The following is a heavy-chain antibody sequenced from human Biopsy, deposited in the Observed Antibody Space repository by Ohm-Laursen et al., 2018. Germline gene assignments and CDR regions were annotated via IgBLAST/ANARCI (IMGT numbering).Heavy chain of an antibody. D-gene: IGHD2/OR15-2a*01. CDR3: ARATNSTGWPYYYFYGMDV. CDR1: GGSISSYY. Sequence: TLSLTCTVSGGSISSYYWNWIRQPPGKGLKWIGYIYYSGSTNYNPSLEGRVTISVDTSKNQFSLRLNSVTAADTAVYYCARATNSTGWPYYYFYGMDVWGQGTTVTVSS. V-gene: IGHV4-59*01. J-gene: IGHJ6*02. CDR2: IYYSGST.